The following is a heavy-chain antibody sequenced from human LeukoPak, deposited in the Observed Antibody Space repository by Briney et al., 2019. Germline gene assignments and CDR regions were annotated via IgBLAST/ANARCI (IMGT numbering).Heavy chain of an antibody. D-gene: IGHD3-10*01. CDR3: VRFAGSY. J-gene: IGHJ4*02. V-gene: IGHV4-34*01. CDR2: INHSGST. CDR1: GGSFSGYY. Sequence: SETLSLTCAVYGGSFSGYYWSWIRQPPGRGLEWIGEINHSGSTNYNPSLKSRVTISVDTSKNQFSLKLSSVTAADTAVYYCVRFAGSYWGQGTLVTVSS.